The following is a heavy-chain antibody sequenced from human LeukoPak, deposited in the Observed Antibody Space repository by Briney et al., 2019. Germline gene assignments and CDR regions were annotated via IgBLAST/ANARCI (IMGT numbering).Heavy chain of an antibody. J-gene: IGHJ3*02. CDR2: ICHSGST. V-gene: IGHV4-30-2*01. CDR3: ARILAVGATVAFDI. D-gene: IGHD1-26*01. CDR1: GGSISSGGYS. Sequence: SETLSLTCAVSGGSISSGGYSWSWIRQPPGKGLEWTGYICHSGSTYYNPSLKSRVTISVDKSKNQFSLKLSSVTAADTAVYYCARILAVGATVAFDIWGQGTMVTVSS.